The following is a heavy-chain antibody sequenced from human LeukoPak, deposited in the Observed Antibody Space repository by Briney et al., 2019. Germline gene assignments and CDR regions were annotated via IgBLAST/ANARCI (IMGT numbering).Heavy chain of an antibody. CDR2: IIPIFGTA. CDR3: ARGYLGIILDY. D-gene: IGHD1-26*01. Sequence: GASVKVSCKASGGTFSSYAISWVRQAPGQGLEWMGGIIPIFGTANYAQKFQGRVTITADESTSTAYMELGSLRSEDTAVYYCARGYLGIILDYWGQGTLVTVSS. J-gene: IGHJ4*02. V-gene: IGHV1-69*01. CDR1: GGTFSSYA.